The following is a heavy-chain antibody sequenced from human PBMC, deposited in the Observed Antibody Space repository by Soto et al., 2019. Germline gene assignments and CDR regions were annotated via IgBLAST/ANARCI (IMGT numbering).Heavy chain of an antibody. D-gene: IGHD2-2*01. CDR3: TRLTISGVGFDY. V-gene: IGHV3-72*01. CDR1: GFTFSDHY. J-gene: IGHJ4*02. CDR2: SRNKANSYST. Sequence: PGGSLRLSCAGSGFTFSDHYIDWVRQAPGKGLEWVGRSRNKANSYSTEYAASVKGRFTISRDESKSSLNLQMNSLESEDTAVYYCTRLTISGVGFDYWGRGTLVTVSS.